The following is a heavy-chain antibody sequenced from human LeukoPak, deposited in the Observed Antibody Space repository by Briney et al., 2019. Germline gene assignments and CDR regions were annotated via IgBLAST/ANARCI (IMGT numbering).Heavy chain of an antibody. CDR2: ISGSGGST. J-gene: IGHJ2*01. CDR1: GFTFSSYA. Sequence: GGSLRLSCAASGFTFSSYAMSWVRQAPGKGLEWGSGISGSGGSTYYADSVKGRFTIFRDNSKNTLYLQKNSLRADDTAIYYCAKSMTLQWRGFFDLWGRGTHVTVSS. CDR3: AKSMTLQWRGFFDL. V-gene: IGHV3-23*01. D-gene: IGHD6-19*01.